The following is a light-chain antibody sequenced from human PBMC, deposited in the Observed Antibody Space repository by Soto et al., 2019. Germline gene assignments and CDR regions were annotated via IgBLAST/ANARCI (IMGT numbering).Light chain of an antibody. CDR1: QSVSSSY. CDR2: GAS. V-gene: IGKV3-20*01. J-gene: IGKJ1*01. CDR3: QQYGSSPPWT. Sequence: EIGLTQSPGTLSLSPGERATLSSRASQSVSSSYLAWYQQKPGQAPRLLIYGASSRATGIPDWFSGSGSGTDINLTISSLEPEDFAVYYCQQYGSSPPWTFGQGTKVEIK.